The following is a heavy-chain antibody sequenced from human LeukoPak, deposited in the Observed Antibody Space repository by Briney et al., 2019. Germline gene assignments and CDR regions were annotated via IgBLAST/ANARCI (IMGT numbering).Heavy chain of an antibody. CDR3: AKDMEQWLVFRPFDY. D-gene: IGHD6-19*01. V-gene: IGHV3-23*01. CDR1: GFTFSSYE. J-gene: IGHJ4*02. Sequence: GGSLRLSCAASGFTFSSYEMNWVRQAPGKGLEWVSTISGSGYSTYYADSVKGRFTISRDNSKNTLYLQMNSLRAEDTAVYYCAKDMEQWLVFRPFDYWGQGTLVTVSS. CDR2: ISGSGYST.